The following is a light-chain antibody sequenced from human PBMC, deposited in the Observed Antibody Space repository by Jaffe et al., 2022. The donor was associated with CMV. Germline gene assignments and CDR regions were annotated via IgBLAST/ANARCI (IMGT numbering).Light chain of an antibody. J-gene: IGKJ2*01. Sequence: DIQLTQSPSLLSASVGDRVTITCRAGQDTSSHLAWYRQKPGKAPELLIYGASMLQSGVPSRFSGSGSGTEFTLTITSVQPEDFASYYCLQLNGYGATFGQGTNLEMK. CDR3: LQLNGYGAT. CDR2: GAS. V-gene: IGKV1-9*01. CDR1: QDTSSH.